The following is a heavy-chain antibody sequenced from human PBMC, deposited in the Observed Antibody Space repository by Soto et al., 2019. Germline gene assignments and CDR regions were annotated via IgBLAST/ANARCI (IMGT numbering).Heavy chain of an antibody. CDR2: IIPILRMT. Sequence: QVQLVQTGAEVKKPGSSVRVSCKTSGDTFNSYSIIWVRQSPGQGLEWMGRIIPILRMTNYEQKFQGRVTITTDTSKSTAYMELSSLRSEDTAVYYCARPRNDYSAYESAWYFELWGRGTQVTVAS. CDR3: ARPRNDYSAYESAWYFEL. CDR1: GDTFNSYS. D-gene: IGHD5-12*01. J-gene: IGHJ2*01. V-gene: IGHV1-69*02.